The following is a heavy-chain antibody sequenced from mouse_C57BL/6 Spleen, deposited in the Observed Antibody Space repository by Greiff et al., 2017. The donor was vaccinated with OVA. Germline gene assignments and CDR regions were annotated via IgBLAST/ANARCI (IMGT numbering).Heavy chain of an antibody. J-gene: IGHJ2*01. V-gene: IGHV1-9*01. D-gene: IGHD1-1*01. Sequence: QVQLKQSGAELTRPGASVKLSCKASGYTFTGYWIGWVKQRPGHGLEWIGEILPGSGSTYYNEKFKGKATFTADTSSNTAYMQLSSLTTEDSAIYYCARRGITTVVATDYWGQGTTLTVSS. CDR3: ARRGITTVVATDY. CDR1: GYTFTGYW. CDR2: ILPGSGST.